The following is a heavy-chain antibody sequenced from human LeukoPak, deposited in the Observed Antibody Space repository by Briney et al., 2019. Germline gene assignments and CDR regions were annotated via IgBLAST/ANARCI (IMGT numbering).Heavy chain of an antibody. D-gene: IGHD3-22*01. V-gene: IGHV3-11*01. CDR1: GFTFSDYY. CDR3: AREFHYYDSSGGDFDY. CDR2: ISSSGSTI. Sequence: GGSLRLSCAASGFTFSDYYMSWIRQAPGKGLERVSYISSSGSTIYYADSVKARFTISRENPKNSLYLQMNSLRAEDTAVYYCAREFHYYDSSGGDFDYWGQGNLVTVSS. J-gene: IGHJ4*02.